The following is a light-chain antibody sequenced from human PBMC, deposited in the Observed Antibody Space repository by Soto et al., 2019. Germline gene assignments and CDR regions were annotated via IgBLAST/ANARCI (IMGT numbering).Light chain of an antibody. CDR2: DAS. CDR3: QQFNSYSPGA. Sequence: DIQMTQSPLSLSASVGDRVTITCRASRSISSLVNWYQQKPGKAPKLLIYDASSLESGVPSRFSGSGSGTEFTLTISSLQPDDFATYYCQQFNSYSPGAFGQGTKVEIK. V-gene: IGKV1-5*01. CDR1: RSISSL. J-gene: IGKJ1*01.